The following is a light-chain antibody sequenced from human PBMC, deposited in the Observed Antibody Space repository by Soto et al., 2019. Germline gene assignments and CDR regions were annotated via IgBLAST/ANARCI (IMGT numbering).Light chain of an antibody. CDR2: GAS. V-gene: IGKV3-20*01. J-gene: IGKJ5*01. CDR1: QSVDSN. Sequence: IVMTQSQATLSVSTWQRATLYFRASQSVDSNLAWYQQKPGQAPRLLMSGASSRASGVPVRFSGSGSGTDFTLTISRLEPEDFALYYCQQYGGSPITFGLGTRLE. CDR3: QQYGGSPIT.